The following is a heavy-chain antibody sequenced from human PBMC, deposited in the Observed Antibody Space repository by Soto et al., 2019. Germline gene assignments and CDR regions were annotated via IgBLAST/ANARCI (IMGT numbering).Heavy chain of an antibody. J-gene: IGHJ6*02. V-gene: IGHV4-30-4*08. Sequence: QVQLQESGPGLVKPSQTLSLTCSVSGGSISNDDYYWTWIRQPPGKGLEWIGHIYYNGNTYYNPSLKSRLTMSLDTSQNQFSLHLTSVIAADSASYFCARATTVTSSFFYYVLDVWGQGTTVTVSS. D-gene: IGHD4-17*01. CDR1: GGSISNDDYY. CDR2: IYYNGNT. CDR3: ARATTVTSSFFYYVLDV.